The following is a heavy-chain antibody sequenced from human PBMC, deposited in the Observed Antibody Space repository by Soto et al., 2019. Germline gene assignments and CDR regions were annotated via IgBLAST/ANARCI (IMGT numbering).Heavy chain of an antibody. D-gene: IGHD3-10*01. CDR3: TRGPRPISTGTGAY. Sequence: GGSLRLSCAASGFTVSSNYMSWVRQAPGKGLEWVSVIYSGGSTYYADSVKGRFTISRDNVNDTLYLQMNNLRAEASGLYYCTRGPRPISTGTGAYWGQGTQVTVSS. J-gene: IGHJ4*02. CDR2: IYSGGST. CDR1: GFTVSSNY. V-gene: IGHV3-53*01.